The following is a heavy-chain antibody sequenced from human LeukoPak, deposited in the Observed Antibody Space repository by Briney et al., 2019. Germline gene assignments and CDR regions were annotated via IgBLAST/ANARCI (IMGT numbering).Heavy chain of an antibody. CDR2: ISFDGRNT. J-gene: IGHJ4*02. CDR3: AKGRELLWFGELLSHFDS. V-gene: IGHV3-30*18. D-gene: IGHD3-10*01. Sequence: PGGPLRPSCAAPGSGLRTHGTHWVRQSPGKGLEWVAVISFDGRNTYSGDSVKGRFTVSRDNSKKTLYLQMSSLRVEDAAVSYCAKGRELLWFGELLSHFDSWGQGTLVTVSS. CDR1: GSGLRTHG.